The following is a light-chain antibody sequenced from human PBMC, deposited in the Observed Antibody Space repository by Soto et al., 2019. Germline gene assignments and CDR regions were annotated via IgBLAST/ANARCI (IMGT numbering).Light chain of an antibody. J-gene: IGLJ3*02. CDR1: SDDIGNFNL. CDR3: CSYAGSRWV. V-gene: IGLV2-23*02. CDR2: EVN. Sequence: QSALNQPASVSGSHGQSITFSCTGSSDDIGNFNLVSWYQQYPGKAPKLTLYEVNKRPLGVSDRFSGSKSGNTASLTISGLQAEDEADYHCCSYAGSRWVFGGGTKVTVL.